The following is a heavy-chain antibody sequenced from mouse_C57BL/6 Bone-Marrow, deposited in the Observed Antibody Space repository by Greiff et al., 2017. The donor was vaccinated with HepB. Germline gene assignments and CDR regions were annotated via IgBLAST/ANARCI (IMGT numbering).Heavy chain of an antibody. V-gene: IGHV1-63*01. CDR2: IYPGGGYT. D-gene: IGHD2-3*01. J-gene: IGHJ4*01. Sequence: QVQLKESGAELVRPGTSVKMSCKASGYTFTNYWIGWAKQRPGHGLEWIGDIYPGGGYTNYNEKFKGKATLTADKSSSTAYMQFSSLTSEDSAIYYCARCDGYSYAMDYWGQGTSVTVSS. CDR1: GYTFTNYW. CDR3: ARCDGYSYAMDY.